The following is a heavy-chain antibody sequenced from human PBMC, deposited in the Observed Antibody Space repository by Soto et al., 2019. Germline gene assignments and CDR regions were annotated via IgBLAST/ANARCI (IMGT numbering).Heavy chain of an antibody. D-gene: IGHD6-19*01. CDR3: ARDRFPYSSGWYNWFDP. CDR2: ISSNGGST. Sequence: GGSLRLSCAASGFTFSSYAMHWVRQAPGKGLEYVSAISSNGGSTYYANSVMGRFTISRDNSKNTLYLQMGSLRAEDMAVYYCARDRFPYSSGWYNWFDPWGQGTLVTVSS. J-gene: IGHJ5*02. CDR1: GFTFSSYA. V-gene: IGHV3-64*01.